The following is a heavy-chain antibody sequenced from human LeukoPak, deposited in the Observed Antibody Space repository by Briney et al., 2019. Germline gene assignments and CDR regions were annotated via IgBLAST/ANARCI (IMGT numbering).Heavy chain of an antibody. Sequence: PSETLSLTCTVSGGSISSYYWSWIRQPPGKGLEWIGFIYYSGSTNYNPSLKSRVTISVDTSKNQFSLKLSSVTAADTAVYYCARITMIVVAPHFDYWGQGTLVTVSS. V-gene: IGHV4-59*12. J-gene: IGHJ4*02. D-gene: IGHD3-22*01. CDR3: ARITMIVVAPHFDY. CDR1: GGSISSYY. CDR2: IYYSGST.